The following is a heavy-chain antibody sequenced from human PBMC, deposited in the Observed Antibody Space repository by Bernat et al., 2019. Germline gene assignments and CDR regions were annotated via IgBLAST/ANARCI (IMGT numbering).Heavy chain of an antibody. CDR3: ASPLWFGELLPNYYYYGMDV. V-gene: IGHV3-30*01. Sequence: QVQLVESGGGVVQPGRSLRLSCAASGFTFSSYAMHWVRQAPGKGLEWVAVISYDGSNKYYADSVKGRFTISRDNSKNTLYLQMNSLRAEDTAVYYCASPLWFGELLPNYYYYGMDVWGQGTTVTVSS. D-gene: IGHD3-10*01. CDR1: GFTFSSYA. CDR2: ISYDGSNK. J-gene: IGHJ6*02.